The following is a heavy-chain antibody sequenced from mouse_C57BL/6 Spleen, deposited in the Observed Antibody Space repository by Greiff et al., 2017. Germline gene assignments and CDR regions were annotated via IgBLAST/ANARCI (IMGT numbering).Heavy chain of an antibody. CDR1: GYAFTNYL. CDR3: ARSHNDYEYYFDY. Sequence: VQLQQSGAELVRPGPSVKVSCKASGYAFTNYLIEWVKQRPGQGLEWIGVINPGSGGTNYNEKFKGKATLTADKSSSTAYMQLSSLTSEDYAVYCCARSHNDYEYYFDYWGQGTTLTVSS. D-gene: IGHD2-4*01. CDR2: INPGSGGT. V-gene: IGHV1-54*01. J-gene: IGHJ2*01.